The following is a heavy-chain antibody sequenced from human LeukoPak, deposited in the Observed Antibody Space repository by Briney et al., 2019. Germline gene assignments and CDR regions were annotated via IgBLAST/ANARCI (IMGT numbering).Heavy chain of an antibody. D-gene: IGHD6-19*01. CDR1: GGSFSGYY. V-gene: IGHV4-34*01. CDR2: INHSGST. CDR3: ARFRTAVAVYYYYYGMDV. Sequence: SETLSLTCAVYGGSFSGYYWNWIRQPPGKGLEWIGEINHSGSTNYNPSLTSRVTISVDTSKNQFSLKLSSVTAADTAVYYCARFRTAVAVYYYYYGMDVWGQGTTVTVSS. J-gene: IGHJ6*02.